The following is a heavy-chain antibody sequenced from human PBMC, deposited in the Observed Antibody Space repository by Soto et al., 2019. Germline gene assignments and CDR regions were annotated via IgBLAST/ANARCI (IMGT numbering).Heavy chain of an antibody. Sequence: QVQLVESGGGVVQPGRSLRPSCAVSGFIFRGYAMHWVRQAPGKGLEWVAVASFDGSDTYSSDSVKGRFTISRDNSKNMLYLQMNSLRAEDTAVYYCARCPSGSAFYYYGMDVWGQGTTVTVSS. D-gene: IGHD6-19*01. CDR1: GFIFRGYA. V-gene: IGHV3-30-3*01. CDR3: ARCPSGSAFYYYGMDV. J-gene: IGHJ6*02. CDR2: ASFDGSDT.